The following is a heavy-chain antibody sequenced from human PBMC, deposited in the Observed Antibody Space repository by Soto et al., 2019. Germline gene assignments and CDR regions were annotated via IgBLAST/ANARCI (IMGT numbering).Heavy chain of an antibody. J-gene: IGHJ5*02. CDR1: GDSVSIGDYY. Sequence: SETLSLTCTVSGDSVSIGDYYWTWIRQPPGKGLEWVGHIYFSGRTNYIPFLESRVTISLDTSKNQFSLKLTSVTAADTAVYYCARVPIDTYMIYWSDPWGQGTLVTV. CDR2: IYFSGRT. CDR3: ARVPIDTYMIYWSDP. D-gene: IGHD3-16*01. V-gene: IGHV4-61*08.